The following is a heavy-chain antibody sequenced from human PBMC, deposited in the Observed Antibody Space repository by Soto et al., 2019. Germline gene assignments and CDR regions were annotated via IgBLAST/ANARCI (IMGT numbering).Heavy chain of an antibody. CDR2: IKSIPDGGTA. V-gene: IGHV3-15*07. D-gene: IGHD3-16*01. CDR3: TTDTVCDY. Sequence: EVQLVESGGGLVQPGGSLRLSCAASGFTFSKTWMNWVRQAPGKGPEWVGRIKSIPDGGTADYAAPLKGRFTISRDDSRDTLFLQMNSLKTEDTAVYYCTTDTVCDYWGQGALVTVSS. CDR1: GFTFSKTW. J-gene: IGHJ4*02.